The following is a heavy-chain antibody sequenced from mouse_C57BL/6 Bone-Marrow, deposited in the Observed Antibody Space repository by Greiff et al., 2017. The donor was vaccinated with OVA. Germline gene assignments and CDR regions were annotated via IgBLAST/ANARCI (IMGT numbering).Heavy chain of an antibody. CDR1: GFNIKDDY. Sequence: EVKLVESGAELVRPGASVKLSCTASGFNIKDDYMHWVKQRPEQGLEWIGWIDPENGDTEYASKFQGKATITADTSSNTAYLQLSSLTSEDTAVYYCFPSGTIDYWGQGTTLTVSS. V-gene: IGHV14-4*01. CDR3: FPSGTIDY. J-gene: IGHJ2*01. D-gene: IGHD4-1*01. CDR2: IDPENGDT.